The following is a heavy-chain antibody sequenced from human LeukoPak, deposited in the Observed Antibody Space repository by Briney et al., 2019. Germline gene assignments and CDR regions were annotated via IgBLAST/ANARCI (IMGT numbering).Heavy chain of an antibody. V-gene: IGHV4-59*01. Sequence: KPSETLSLTCTVSGGSIGSYYWSWIRQPPGKGLEWIGYIYYSGSTNYNPSLKSRVTISVDTSKNQFSLKLSSVTAADTAVYYCARSDYYDSSGYYWGQGTLVTVSS. D-gene: IGHD3-22*01. CDR2: IYYSGST. J-gene: IGHJ4*02. CDR3: ARSDYYDSSGYY. CDR1: GGSIGSYY.